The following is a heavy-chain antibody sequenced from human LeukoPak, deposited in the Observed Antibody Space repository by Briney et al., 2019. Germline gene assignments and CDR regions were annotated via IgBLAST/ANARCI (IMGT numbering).Heavy chain of an antibody. CDR3: ARDPPAAPDFDY. D-gene: IGHD6-13*01. Sequence: GASVKVSGTASGYTFSSYYMHWVRQAPGQGLEWMGIINPSGGSTSYAQKFQGRVTMTRDTSTSTVYMELSSLRSEDTAVYYCARDPPAAPDFDYWGQGHLVTVSS. CDR2: INPSGGST. J-gene: IGHJ4*02. V-gene: IGHV1-46*01. CDR1: GYTFSSYY.